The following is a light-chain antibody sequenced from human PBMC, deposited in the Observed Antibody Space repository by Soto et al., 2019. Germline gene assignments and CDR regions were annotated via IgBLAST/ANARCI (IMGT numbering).Light chain of an antibody. V-gene: IGKV1-39*01. CDR3: QQSYNSSPFP. CDR2: TAS. J-gene: IGKJ3*01. Sequence: DIQMTQSPSSLSASVGGRVTITCRASQSISTYLNWYQQKPGKAPKLLIYTASSLQSGVHSRFSGSGSGTDFTLTISSLQPEGFATYYFQQSYNSSPFPFGPGTKVDIK. CDR1: QSISTY.